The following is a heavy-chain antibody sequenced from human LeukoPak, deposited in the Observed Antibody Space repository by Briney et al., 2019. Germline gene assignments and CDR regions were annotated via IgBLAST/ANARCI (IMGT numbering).Heavy chain of an antibody. CDR3: ARAGWTVAGTFDY. D-gene: IGHD6-19*01. CDR2: INHSGST. Sequence: SGTLSLTCAVYGGSFSGYYWSWIRQPPGKGLEWIGEINHSGSTNYNPSLKSRVTISVDTSKNQFSLKLSSVTAADTAVYYCARAGWTVAGTFDYWGQGTLVTVSS. V-gene: IGHV4-34*01. J-gene: IGHJ4*02. CDR1: GGSFSGYY.